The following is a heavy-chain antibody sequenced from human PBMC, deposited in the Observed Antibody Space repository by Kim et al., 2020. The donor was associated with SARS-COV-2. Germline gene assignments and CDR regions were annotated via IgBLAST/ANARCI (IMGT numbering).Heavy chain of an antibody. CDR3: AKDQDIVVVPAAIWFDP. V-gene: IGHV3-23*01. D-gene: IGHD2-2*01. Sequence: VKGRFTISRDNSKSTLDLQMNSLRAEDTAVYYCAKDQDIVVVPAAIWFDPWGQGTLVTVSS. J-gene: IGHJ5*02.